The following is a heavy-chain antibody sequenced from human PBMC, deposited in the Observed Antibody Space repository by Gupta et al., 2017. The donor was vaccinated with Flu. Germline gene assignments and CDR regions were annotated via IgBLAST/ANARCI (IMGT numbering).Heavy chain of an antibody. CDR3: ARDKTVVTPGSSGLGGFAP. D-gene: IGHD4-23*01. CDR2: IYYSGST. CDR1: CGSISSCVYY. Sequence: TGSCGSISSCVYYWSWIRQHPGKGLEWIGYIYYSGSTYYNPSLKSRVTISVDTSKKQFSLKLSSVTAAETAVYYCARDKTVVTPGSSGLGGFAPGGHGTMVTVYS. V-gene: IGHV4-31*02. J-gene: IGHJ5*02.